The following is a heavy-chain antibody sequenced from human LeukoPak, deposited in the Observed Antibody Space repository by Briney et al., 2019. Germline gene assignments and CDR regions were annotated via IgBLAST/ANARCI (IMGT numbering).Heavy chain of an antibody. Sequence: SETLSLTCTVSGGSISSYYWSWIRQPPGRGLEWIGYIYYSGRTNYNPSLKSRVTISVDTSKNQFSLRLSSVTAADTAVYYCARARGSSSSFGAFDIWGQGTMVTVSS. CDR3: ARARGSSSSFGAFDI. V-gene: IGHV4-59*01. CDR1: GGSISSYY. D-gene: IGHD6-6*01. CDR2: IYYSGRT. J-gene: IGHJ3*02.